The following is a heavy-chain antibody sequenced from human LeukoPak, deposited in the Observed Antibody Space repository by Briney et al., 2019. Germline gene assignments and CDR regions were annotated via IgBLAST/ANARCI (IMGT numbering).Heavy chain of an antibody. J-gene: IGHJ4*02. D-gene: IGHD6-19*01. Sequence: GGSLRLSCAASEFTFSDYAMHWVRQAPGKGLEWVALTSYDGSNKYYADSVKGRFTISRDNSKNTLYLQMNSLRAEDTALYYCAREWTYSSGWSASGYWGQGTLVTVSS. CDR3: AREWTYSSGWSASGY. CDR1: EFTFSDYA. V-gene: IGHV3-30-3*01. CDR2: TSYDGSNK.